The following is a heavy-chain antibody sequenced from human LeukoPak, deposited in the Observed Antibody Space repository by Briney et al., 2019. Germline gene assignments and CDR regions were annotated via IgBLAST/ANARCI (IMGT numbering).Heavy chain of an antibody. D-gene: IGHD3-22*01. V-gene: IGHV4-34*01. CDR3: AIWADYYDSTYFDY. J-gene: IGHJ4*02. Sequence: SETLSLTCAVYGGSFSGYYWSWIRQPPGKGLEWIGEINHSGSTNYNPSLKSRVTISVDTSKNQFSLKLSSVTAADTAVYYCAIWADYYDSTYFDYWGQGTLVTVSS. CDR2: INHSGST. CDR1: GGSFSGYY.